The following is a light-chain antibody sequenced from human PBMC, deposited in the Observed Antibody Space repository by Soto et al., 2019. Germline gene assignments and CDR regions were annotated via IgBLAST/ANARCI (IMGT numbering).Light chain of an antibody. CDR1: ESLLHSNGYNY. CDR2: LGS. J-gene: IGKJ5*01. CDR3: QQTYTTPEIT. Sequence: DIVMTQSPLSLPGTPGEPASISCRSSESLLHSNGYNYLDWYLQKSGQSPQLLIYLGSNRSSGVPDRFSGSGSGTDFTLTISSLQPEDFAIYYCQQTYTTPEITFGQGTRLEIK. V-gene: IGKV2-28*01.